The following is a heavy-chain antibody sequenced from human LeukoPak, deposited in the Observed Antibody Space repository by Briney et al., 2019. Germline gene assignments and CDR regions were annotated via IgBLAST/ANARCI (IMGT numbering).Heavy chain of an antibody. Sequence: PGGSQSLSCAASGFTFDDYAMHWARQAPGEGLECVLGISWYSGSIGYADCVEGRFTIYRDNAKNSLYSQKNSLRAEDTAINYCARGYYYSGTCYLSFFDYWGQGTLVTVSS. CDR2: ISWYSGSI. V-gene: IGHV3-9*01. D-gene: IGHD3-10*01. J-gene: IGHJ4*02. CDR3: ARGYYYSGTCYLSFFDY. CDR1: GFTFDDYA.